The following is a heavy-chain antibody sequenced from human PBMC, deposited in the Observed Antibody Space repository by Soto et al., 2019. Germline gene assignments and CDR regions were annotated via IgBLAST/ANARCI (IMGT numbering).Heavy chain of an antibody. CDR2: ISGNGDSR. Sequence: GGSLRLSCAASGFSFSTYAFSWVRQAPGKGLEGVSHISGNGDSRKYADSVKGRFTVSRDNPKNTLFLQMHSLRVEDTAVYFCPKGGYTSGFRFYDMWGRGTLLTV. D-gene: IGHD5-18*01. J-gene: IGHJ4*02. CDR1: GFSFSTYA. V-gene: IGHV3-23*01. CDR3: PKGGYTSGFRFYDM.